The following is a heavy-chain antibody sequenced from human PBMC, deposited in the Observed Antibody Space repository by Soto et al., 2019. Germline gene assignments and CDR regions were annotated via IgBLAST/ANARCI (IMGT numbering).Heavy chain of an antibody. J-gene: IGHJ4*01. CDR1: GYTFTSYG. CDR2: ISAYNGNT. CDR3: ARDQGGSYSY. D-gene: IGHD1-26*01. V-gene: IGHV1-18*01. Sequence: QVQLVQSGAEVKKPGASVKVSCKASGYTFTSYGISWVRQAPGQGLEWMGWISAYNGNTNYAQKLQGRVTMTKDTPRSTAYWKLRGLRPDDTALYYCARDQGGSYSYWGQEPWSPSPQ.